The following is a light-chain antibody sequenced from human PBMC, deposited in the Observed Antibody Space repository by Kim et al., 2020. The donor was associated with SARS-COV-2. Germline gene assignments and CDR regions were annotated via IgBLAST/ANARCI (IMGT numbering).Light chain of an antibody. CDR2: AAS. V-gene: IGKV1-12*01. CDR1: QGIASW. Sequence: DVQMTQSPSSVSASVGDRVIITCRAIQGIASWLAWYQQKPGKAPRLLVFAASALQDGVPSRFSGSGFGTHFTLTINSLQPEDSATYSRQQSNNFPITFGQGTRLEIK. J-gene: IGKJ5*01. CDR3: QQSNNFPIT.